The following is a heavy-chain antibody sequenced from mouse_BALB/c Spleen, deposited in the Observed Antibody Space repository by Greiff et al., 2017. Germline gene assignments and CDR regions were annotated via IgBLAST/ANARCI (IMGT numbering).Heavy chain of an antibody. CDR2: ISSGGST. V-gene: IGHV5-6-5*01. D-gene: IGHD2-10*02. J-gene: IGHJ4*01. CDR3: ARGEKYGNHYYAMDY. Sequence: EVQGVESGGGLVKPGGSLKLSCAASGFTFSSYAMSWVRQTPEKRLEWVASISSGGSTYYPDSVKGRFTISRDNARNILYLQMSSLRSEDTAMYYCARGEKYGNHYYAMDYWGQGTSVTVSS. CDR1: GFTFSSYA.